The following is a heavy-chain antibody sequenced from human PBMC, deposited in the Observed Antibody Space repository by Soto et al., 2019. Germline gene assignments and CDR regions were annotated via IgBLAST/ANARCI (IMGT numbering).Heavy chain of an antibody. D-gene: IGHD2-15*01. CDR1: GFTFSSYA. Sequence: EVQLLESGGGLVQPGGSLRLSCAASGFTFSSYAMSWVRQAPGKGLEWVSAISGSGGSTYYADSVKGRFTISRDNSKNTLYLQMNSLRAEDTAVYYCAKGEAVVVVAATEYYFDYWGPGTLVTVSS. J-gene: IGHJ4*02. V-gene: IGHV3-23*01. CDR3: AKGEAVVVVAATEYYFDY. CDR2: ISGSGGST.